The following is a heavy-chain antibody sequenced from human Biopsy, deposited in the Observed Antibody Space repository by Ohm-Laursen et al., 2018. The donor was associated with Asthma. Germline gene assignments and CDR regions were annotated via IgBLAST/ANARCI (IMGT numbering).Heavy chain of an antibody. J-gene: IGHJ6*02. CDR3: ARDVVWFREVGGMDV. V-gene: IGHV3-30*03. CDR1: GFTLTTYA. CDR2: ISYDGSTK. D-gene: IGHD3-10*01. Sequence: SLRLSCAASGFTLTTYAIHWVRQAPGKGLEWVAVISYDGSTKYSADSVRGRFIVSRDISKNILSLQMNSLRPEDTAVYYCARDVVWFREVGGMDVWGQGTTVTVSS.